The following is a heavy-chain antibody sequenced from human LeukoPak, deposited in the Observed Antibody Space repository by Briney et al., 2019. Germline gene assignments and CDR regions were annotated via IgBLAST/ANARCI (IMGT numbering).Heavy chain of an antibody. J-gene: IGHJ4*02. CDR2: ISYDGSDE. Sequence: GGSLRLSCAASGFTFSSYGMHWVRQAPGKGLEWVAVISYDGSDEEYADSVKGRFTISRDNSKNTLYLQMNSLRVEDTAVYYCAKELTTVTHFDYWGQGTLVTVSS. D-gene: IGHD4-17*01. CDR1: GFTFSSYG. CDR3: AKELTTVTHFDY. V-gene: IGHV3-30*18.